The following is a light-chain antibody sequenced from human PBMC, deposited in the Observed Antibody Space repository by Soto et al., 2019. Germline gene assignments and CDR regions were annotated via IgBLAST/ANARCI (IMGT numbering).Light chain of an antibody. CDR1: SSNIGNNY. Sequence: QAVVTQPPSVSAAPRQKVTISCSGSSSNIGNNYVSWYQQFPGTAPKLLIYDNNKRPSGIPDRFSGSKSGTSATLGITGLQTGDEADYYCGTWDTSLSAVVFGGGTKLTVL. J-gene: IGLJ2*01. CDR2: DNN. V-gene: IGLV1-51*01. CDR3: GTWDTSLSAVV.